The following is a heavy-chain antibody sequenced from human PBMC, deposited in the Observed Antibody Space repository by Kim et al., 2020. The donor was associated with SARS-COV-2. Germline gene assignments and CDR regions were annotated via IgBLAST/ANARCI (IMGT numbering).Heavy chain of an antibody. D-gene: IGHD6-19*01. CDR1: GGSISSYY. Sequence: SETLSLTCTVSGGSISSYYWSWIRQPPGKGLEWIGYIYYSGSTNYNPSLKSRVTISVDTSKNQFSLKLSSVTAADTAVYYCARGGSGWARPKAGAFDIWGQGTMVTVSS. CDR2: IYYSGST. V-gene: IGHV4-59*13. CDR3: ARGGSGWARPKAGAFDI. J-gene: IGHJ3*02.